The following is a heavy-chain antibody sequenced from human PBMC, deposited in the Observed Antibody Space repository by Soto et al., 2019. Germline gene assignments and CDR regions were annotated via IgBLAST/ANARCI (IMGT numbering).Heavy chain of an antibody. D-gene: IGHD3-10*01. CDR3: ARDGYGGNSGRYYYYGMDG. J-gene: IGHJ6*02. CDR2: ISAYNGNT. V-gene: IGHV1-18*01. CDR1: GYTFTSYG. Sequence: DSVKVSCKASGYTFTSYGISWVRQAPGQGLEWMGWISAYNGNTNYAQKLQGRVTMTTDTSTSTAYMELRSLRSDDTAVYYCARDGYGGNSGRYYYYGMDGWGQGTTVTVSS.